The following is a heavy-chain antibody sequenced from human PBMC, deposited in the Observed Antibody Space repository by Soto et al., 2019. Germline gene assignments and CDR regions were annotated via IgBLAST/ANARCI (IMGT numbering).Heavy chain of an antibody. D-gene: IGHD1-26*01. V-gene: IGHV1-69*01. CDR3: ARESRLGGGGMDV. J-gene: IGHJ6*02. CDR2: IIPILGQP. Sequence: QVQLVQSGTEVKKPGSSVKVSCKASGGTFSSYPITWVRQAPGQGLEWMGGIIPILGQPNYAQKFQGRVTITADESTSTVYMELSSLRSEDTAVYYCARESRLGGGGMDVWGQGTTVTVSS. CDR1: GGTFSSYP.